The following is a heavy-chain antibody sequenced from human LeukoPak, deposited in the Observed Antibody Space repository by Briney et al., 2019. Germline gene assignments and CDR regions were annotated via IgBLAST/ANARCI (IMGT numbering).Heavy chain of an antibody. J-gene: IGHJ4*02. V-gene: IGHV3-48*02. Sequence: PGGSLRLSCAASGFTFSTYSMNWVRQAPGKGLEWVSYISSRSSTIFYADSVKGQFTISRDNAKNSLYLQMNSLRDEDTAVYYCARLRGYYGSGSYFPDYWGQGTLVTVSS. D-gene: IGHD3-10*01. CDR2: ISSRSSTI. CDR3: ARLRGYYGSGSYFPDY. CDR1: GFTFSTYS.